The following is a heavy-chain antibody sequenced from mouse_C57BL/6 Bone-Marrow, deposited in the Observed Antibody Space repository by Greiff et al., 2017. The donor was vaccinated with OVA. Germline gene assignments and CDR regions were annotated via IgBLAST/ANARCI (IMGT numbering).Heavy chain of an antibody. J-gene: IGHJ2*01. CDR2: IDPETGGT. Sequence: QVQLKQSGAELVRPGASVTLSCKASGYTFTDYEMHWVKQTPVHGLEWIGAIDPETGGTAYNQKFKGKAILTADKSSSTAYMELRSLTSEDSAVYYCTRYYYGSSYFDYWGQGTTLTVSS. V-gene: IGHV1-15*01. CDR3: TRYYYGSSYFDY. D-gene: IGHD1-1*01. CDR1: GYTFTDYE.